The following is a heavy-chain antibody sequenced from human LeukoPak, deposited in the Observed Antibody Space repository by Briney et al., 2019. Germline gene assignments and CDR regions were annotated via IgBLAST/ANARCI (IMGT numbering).Heavy chain of an antibody. CDR2: INPNSGVT. V-gene: IGHV1-2*02. D-gene: IGHD6-19*01. Sequence: ASGMVSCKASGYTFTGYYIHWMRQAPGQGLEWMGWINPNSGVTNYAQKFQGRVTMTSDTSISTAYLELSRLTSDDTAVYYCAKVQYSSGWYGGWFDPWGQGTLVTVSS. CDR1: GYTFTGYY. J-gene: IGHJ5*02. CDR3: AKVQYSSGWYGGWFDP.